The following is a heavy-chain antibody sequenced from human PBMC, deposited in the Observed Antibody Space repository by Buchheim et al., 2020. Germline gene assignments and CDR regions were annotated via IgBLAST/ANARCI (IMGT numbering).Heavy chain of an antibody. Sequence: QVQLVQSGAEVKKPGASVKVSCKASGYTFTSYDINWVRQATGQGLEWMGWMNPNSGNTYYAQKFQGRVTMTRNTSISTAYMELRSLRSEDTAVYYCGRGRRDTTGLTRRQRVDYWGQGTL. CDR1: GYTFTSYD. D-gene: IGHD1-1*01. CDR3: GRGRRDTTGLTRRQRVDY. V-gene: IGHV1-8*01. CDR2: MNPNSGNT. J-gene: IGHJ4*02.